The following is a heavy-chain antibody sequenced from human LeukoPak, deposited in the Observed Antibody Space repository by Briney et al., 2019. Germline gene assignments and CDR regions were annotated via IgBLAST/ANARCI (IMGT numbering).Heavy chain of an antibody. V-gene: IGHV3-9*01. CDR1: GFTFTTYA. CDR2: ISGSGSI. J-gene: IGHJ4*02. CDR3: ATDIVATMGY. Sequence: PGGSLRLSCAASGFTFTTYAMSWVRQAPGKGLEWVSGISGSGSIGYADSVKGRFTISRDNAKNSLYLQMNSLRAEDTALYYCATDIVATMGYWGQGTLVTVSS. D-gene: IGHD5-12*01.